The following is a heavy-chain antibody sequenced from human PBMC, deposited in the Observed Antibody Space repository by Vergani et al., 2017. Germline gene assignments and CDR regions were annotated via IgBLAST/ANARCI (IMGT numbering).Heavy chain of an antibody. CDR3: ARPHRDIRPPDPRRLDY. D-gene: IGHD6-6*01. J-gene: IGHJ4*02. Sequence: QVLLVQSGAEVKKPGASVRVSCKTSGYTFTNYYIHWVRQAPGQGLEWMGIINPSGGSTTYAQQFQGRLTMTRDTSTSTVYMDLSNLRSEDTAVYYCARPHRDIRPPDPRRLDYWGQGTLVTVSS. CDR2: INPSGGST. V-gene: IGHV1-46*03. CDR1: GYTFTNYY.